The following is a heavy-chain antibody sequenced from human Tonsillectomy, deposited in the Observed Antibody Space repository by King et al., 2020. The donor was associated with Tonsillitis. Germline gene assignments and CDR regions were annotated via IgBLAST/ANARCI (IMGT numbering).Heavy chain of an antibody. CDR3: SRDTLVIVPDAKVGAKDGMDV. CDR1: GGTFSTYG. Sequence: QLVQSGAEVKRPGSSVKVSCKASGGTFSTYGINWVRQAPGQGLEWMGGIIPVFATTNYAQKFQGRVAITADESTSTAYLELSSLTSEDTAVYYCSRDTLVIVPDAKVGAKDGMDVWGRGTTVTVSS. D-gene: IGHD3-16*02. CDR2: IIPVFATT. V-gene: IGHV1-69*12. J-gene: IGHJ6*02.